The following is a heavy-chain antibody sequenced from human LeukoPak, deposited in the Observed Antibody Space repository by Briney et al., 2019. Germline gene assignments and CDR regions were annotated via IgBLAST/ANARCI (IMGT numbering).Heavy chain of an antibody. J-gene: IGHJ6*02. CDR1: GFTFSNYG. Sequence: PGGSLRLSCAASGFTFSNYGMSWVRQAPGKGLEWVSVIYSGGSTYYADSVKGRFTISRDNSKNTLYLQMNSLRAEDTAVYYCARDGGGNPLYYYYGMDVWGQGTTVTVSS. CDR2: IYSGGST. V-gene: IGHV3-53*01. CDR3: ARDGGGNPLYYYYGMDV. D-gene: IGHD1-14*01.